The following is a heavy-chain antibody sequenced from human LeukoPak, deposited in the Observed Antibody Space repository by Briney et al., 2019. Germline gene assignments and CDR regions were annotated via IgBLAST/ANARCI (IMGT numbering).Heavy chain of an antibody. Sequence: KSSETLSVTCAVYGGSFSGYYWSWIRQPPGKGLEWIGEINHSGSTNYNPSLKSRLSISVDTSKIQFSLRLSSVTVADTAVYYCARTPLRGATFFTSYPNWFDTWGQGTLVTVSS. CDR2: INHSGST. V-gene: IGHV4-34*01. D-gene: IGHD3-10*01. CDR3: ARTPLRGATFFTSYPNWFDT. CDR1: GGSFSGYY. J-gene: IGHJ5*02.